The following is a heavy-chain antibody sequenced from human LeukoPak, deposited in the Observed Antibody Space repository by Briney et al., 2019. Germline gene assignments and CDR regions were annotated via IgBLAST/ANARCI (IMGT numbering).Heavy chain of an antibody. D-gene: IGHD6-13*01. Sequence: PSETLSLTCTVSGGSISSYYWSWIRQPPGKGLEWIGYIYYSGSTNYNPSLKSRVTISVDTSKNQFSLKLSSVTAADMAVYYCARRPYRSWYFDYWGQGTLVTVSS. CDR2: IYYSGST. CDR3: ARRPYRSWYFDY. J-gene: IGHJ4*02. CDR1: GGSISSYY. V-gene: IGHV4-59*08.